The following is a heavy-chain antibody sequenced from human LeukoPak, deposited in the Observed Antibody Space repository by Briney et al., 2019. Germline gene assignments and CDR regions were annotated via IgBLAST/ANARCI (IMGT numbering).Heavy chain of an antibody. D-gene: IGHD4-17*01. CDR3: AREDYGDYVFDY. CDR1: GGSISSHY. CDR2: IYYNGST. J-gene: IGHJ4*02. Sequence: SETLSLTCTVSGGSISSHYWSWIRQPPGKGLEWIGYIYYNGSTNYNPSLKSRVTISVDTSKNQFSLKLSSVTAADTAVYYCAREDYGDYVFDYWGQGTLVTVSS. V-gene: IGHV4-59*11.